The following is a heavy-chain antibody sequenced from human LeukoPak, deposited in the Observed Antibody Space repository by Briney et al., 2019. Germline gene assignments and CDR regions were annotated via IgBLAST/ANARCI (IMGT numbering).Heavy chain of an antibody. CDR1: GFTFSSYA. D-gene: IGHD3-3*01. V-gene: IGHV3-64D*06. Sequence: GGSLRLSCSASGFTFSSYAMHWVRQAPGKGLEYVSAISSNGGSTYYADCVKGRFTISRDNSKNTLYLQMSSLRAEDTAVYYCVKESPPLYDFWSGYPDYWGQGTLVTVSS. J-gene: IGHJ4*02. CDR2: ISSNGGST. CDR3: VKESPPLYDFWSGYPDY.